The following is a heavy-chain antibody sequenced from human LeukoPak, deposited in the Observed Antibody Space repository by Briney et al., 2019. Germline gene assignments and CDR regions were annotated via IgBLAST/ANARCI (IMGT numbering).Heavy chain of an antibody. J-gene: IGHJ5*02. CDR2: IYYSGST. CDR3: ARMVAYDFWSGYWGNWFDP. D-gene: IGHD3-3*01. Sequence: SETLSLTCTVSGGSISSYYWSWIRQPPGKGLEWIGYIYYSGSTNYNLSLKSRVTISVDTSKNQFSLKLSSVTAADTAVYYCARMVAYDFWSGYWGNWFDPWGQGTLVTVSS. V-gene: IGHV4-59*01. CDR1: GGSISSYY.